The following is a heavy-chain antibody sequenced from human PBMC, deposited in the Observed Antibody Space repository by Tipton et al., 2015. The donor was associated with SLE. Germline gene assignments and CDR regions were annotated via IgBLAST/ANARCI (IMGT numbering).Heavy chain of an antibody. D-gene: IGHD6-13*01. CDR1: GGSISSYY. CDR3: TRSLYNTNWFWFDP. Sequence: LRLSCTVSGGSISSYYWSWIRQPPGKGLEWIGYIYYSGSTNYNPSLKSRVTISLGTSTNQFSLRLSSVTAADTAVYFCTRSLYNTNWFWFDPWGQGTLVIVSS. J-gene: IGHJ5*02. CDR2: IYYSGST. V-gene: IGHV4-59*01.